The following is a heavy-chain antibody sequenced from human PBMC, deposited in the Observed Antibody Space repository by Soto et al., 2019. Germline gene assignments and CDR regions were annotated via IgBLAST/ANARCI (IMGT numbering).Heavy chain of an antibody. CDR1: GGSFSGYY. V-gene: IGHV4-34*01. J-gene: IGHJ4*02. D-gene: IGHD2-2*01. CDR2: SNHSGST. CDR3: ARDRIVVVPAAFDY. Sequence: QVQLQQWGAGLLKPSETLSLTCAVYGGSFSGYYWSWIRQPPGKGLEWIGKSNHSGSTNYNPSLKTRVTVSIDTFKSQLYQKLSFVLAAGTAVYYCARDRIVVVPAAFDYWGQGTLVTVSS.